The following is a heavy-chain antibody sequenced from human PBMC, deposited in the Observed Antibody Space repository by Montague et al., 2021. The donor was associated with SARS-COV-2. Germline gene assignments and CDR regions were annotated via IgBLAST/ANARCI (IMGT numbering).Heavy chain of an antibody. Sequence: SETLSLTCTVSGFSISTGYYWGWIRQPPGKGLEWIGSIYHSGSTYYNPSLKSRVTISVDTSKNQFSLKLSSVTAADTAVYYCASSYDSTDHVGYWGQGTLVTVSS. CDR2: IYHSGST. CDR1: GFSISTGYY. CDR3: ASSYDSTDHVGY. J-gene: IGHJ4*02. D-gene: IGHD3-22*01. V-gene: IGHV4-38-2*02.